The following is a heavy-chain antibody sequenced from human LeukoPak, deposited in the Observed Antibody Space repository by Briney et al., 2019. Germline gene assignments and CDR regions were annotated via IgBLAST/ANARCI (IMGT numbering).Heavy chain of an antibody. V-gene: IGHV4-59*01. CDR3: ARVRYYDYYYYGMDV. J-gene: IGHJ6*02. D-gene: IGHD3-10*01. CDR2: IYYSGST. Sequence: GSLRLSCAASGFTFSSYAMSWVRQAPGKGLEWIGYIYYSGSTNYNPSLKSRVTISVDTSKNQFSLKLSSVTAADTAVYYCARVRYYDYYYYGMDVWGQGTTVTVSS. CDR1: GFTFSSYA.